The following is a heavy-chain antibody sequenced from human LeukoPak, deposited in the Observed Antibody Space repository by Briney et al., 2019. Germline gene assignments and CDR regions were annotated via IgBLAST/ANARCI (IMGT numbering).Heavy chain of an antibody. D-gene: IGHD4-17*01. Sequence: GGSLRLSCAASGFTASSNYMSWVRQAPGKGLEWISIIYSVDNTDYADSVKGRFIISRDNSKNTVYLQMNSLRADDTAVYYCARDRAYGDYAAWGQGTLVTVSS. CDR3: ARDRAYGDYAA. V-gene: IGHV3-53*01. CDR2: IYSVDNT. J-gene: IGHJ5*02. CDR1: GFTASSNY.